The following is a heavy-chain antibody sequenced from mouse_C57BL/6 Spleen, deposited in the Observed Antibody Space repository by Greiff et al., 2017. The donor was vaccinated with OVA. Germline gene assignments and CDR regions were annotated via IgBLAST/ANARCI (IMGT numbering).Heavy chain of an antibody. J-gene: IGHJ4*01. D-gene: IGHD2-4*01. CDR2: IYPGDGDT. CDR3: ARKDYDDAMDY. CDR1: GYAFSSSW. Sequence: QVQLKQSGPELVKPGASVKISCKASGYAFSSSWMNWVKQRPGKGLEWIGRIYPGDGDTNYNGKFKGKATLTADKSSSTAYMQLSSLTSEDSAVYFCARKDYDDAMDYWGQGTSVTVSS. V-gene: IGHV1-82*01.